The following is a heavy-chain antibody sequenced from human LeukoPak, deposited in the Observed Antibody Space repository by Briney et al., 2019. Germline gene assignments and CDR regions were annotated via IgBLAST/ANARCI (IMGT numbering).Heavy chain of an antibody. D-gene: IGHD4-17*01. J-gene: IGHJ5*02. Sequence: PSQTLSLTCTVSGGSINSYYWSWIRQPPGKGLEWIGYIYYSGITNYNPSLRSRVTISVDTSRNQFSLKLSSMTAADTAVYYCARSATVDGDYHWFDPWSQGTLVTVSS. CDR2: IYYSGIT. CDR3: ARSATVDGDYHWFDP. V-gene: IGHV4-59*01. CDR1: GGSINSYY.